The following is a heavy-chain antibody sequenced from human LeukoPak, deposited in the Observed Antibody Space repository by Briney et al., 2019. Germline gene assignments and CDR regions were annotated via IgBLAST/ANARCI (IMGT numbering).Heavy chain of an antibody. CDR1: GGPISNYY. Sequence: PSETLSLTCTVSGGPISNYYWSWIRQPPGKGLEWVGFISYSGSTNYYPSLKSRVTISVDTSKNQFSLKLSSVTAADTAVYYCARGDAAMVSYFDYWGQGTLVTVSS. V-gene: IGHV4-59*01. D-gene: IGHD5-18*01. J-gene: IGHJ4*02. CDR2: ISYSGST. CDR3: ARGDAAMVSYFDY.